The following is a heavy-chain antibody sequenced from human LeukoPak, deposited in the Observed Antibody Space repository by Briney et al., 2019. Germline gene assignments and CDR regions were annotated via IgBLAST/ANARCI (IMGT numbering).Heavy chain of an antibody. CDR1: GFTFSSYA. V-gene: IGHV3-23*01. J-gene: IGHJ6*01. CDR2: VSGSGGST. Sequence: PGGSLRLSCAASGFTFSSYAMSWVRQAPGKGLEWVSAVSGSGGSTHYADSVKGRFTISRDNAKNSVYLQMNSLRVEDTALYYCTKGYYYGSGTQNLYYYGMDVWGQGTTVTVSS. CDR3: TKGYYYGSGTQNLYYYGMDV. D-gene: IGHD3-10*01.